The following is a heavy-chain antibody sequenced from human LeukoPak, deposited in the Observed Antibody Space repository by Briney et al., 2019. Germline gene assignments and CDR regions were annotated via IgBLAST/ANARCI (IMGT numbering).Heavy chain of an antibody. CDR2: ISSSSSTI. J-gene: IGHJ4*02. D-gene: IGHD3-3*01. Sequence: PGGSPRLSCAASGFTFSSYSMNWVRQAPGKGLEWVSYISSSSSTIYYADSVKGRFTISRDNAKNSLYLQMNSLRDEDTAVYYCARDTIFVADYYFDYWGQGTLVTVSS. V-gene: IGHV3-48*02. CDR1: GFTFSSYS. CDR3: ARDTIFVADYYFDY.